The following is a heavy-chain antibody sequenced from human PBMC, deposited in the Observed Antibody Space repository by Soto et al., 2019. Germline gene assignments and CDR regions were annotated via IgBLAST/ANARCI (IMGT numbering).Heavy chain of an antibody. CDR1: GGTLSTLP. Sequence: QVELMQSGAEVKKPGSSVKVSCTTSGGTLSTLPISWVRQAPGQGLEWMAMIIPFYGSSNHAQKFQGRVTITVDESTNTVYMTLSSLTSEDTAVYYCARDASRVSHYYGLDVWGQGTTVTVSS. CDR2: IIPFYGSS. J-gene: IGHJ6*02. V-gene: IGHV1-69*18. CDR3: ARDASRVSHYYGLDV.